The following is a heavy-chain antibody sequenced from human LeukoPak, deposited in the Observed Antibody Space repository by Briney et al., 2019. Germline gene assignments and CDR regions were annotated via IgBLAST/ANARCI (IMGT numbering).Heavy chain of an antibody. CDR3: AREEQRYYGSGSQIIFDY. V-gene: IGHV4-59*01. J-gene: IGHJ4*02. CDR2: IYYSGST. D-gene: IGHD3-10*01. Sequence: PSETLSLTCTVSGGSISSYYWSWIRQPPGKGLEWIGYIYYSGSTNYNPSLKSRVTISVDTSKNQFSLKLSSVTAADTAVYYCAREEQRYYGSGSQIIFDYWGQGTLVTVPS. CDR1: GGSISSYY.